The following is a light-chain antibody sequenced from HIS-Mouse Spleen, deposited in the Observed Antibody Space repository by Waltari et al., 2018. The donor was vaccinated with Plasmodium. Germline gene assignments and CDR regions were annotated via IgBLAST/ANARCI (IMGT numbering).Light chain of an antibody. CDR2: AAS. V-gene: IGKV1-6*01. CDR1: QGIRND. CDR3: LQDYNYPYT. Sequence: AIQMTQSPSSLSASVGARVTFTCRASQGIRNDLGWYQQKPGKAPKLLISAASSLQSGVPSRFSGSGSGTDFTLTISSLQPEDFATYYCLQDYNYPYTFGQGTKLEIK. J-gene: IGKJ2*01.